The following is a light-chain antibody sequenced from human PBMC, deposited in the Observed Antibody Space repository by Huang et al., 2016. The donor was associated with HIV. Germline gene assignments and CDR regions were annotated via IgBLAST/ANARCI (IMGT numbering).Light chain of an antibody. J-gene: IGKJ4*01. CDR3: HQYNNWLLS. CDR1: RSVSTN. V-gene: IGKV3-15*01. Sequence: EIVMTQSPATLSVSPGQRVTLSCRANRSVSTNLAWYQQRHGQAPRLLICGSSTSAPGIPVRFSGSGSGTDFSLTISGLQSEDFALYYCHQYNNWLLSFGGGTRV. CDR2: GSS.